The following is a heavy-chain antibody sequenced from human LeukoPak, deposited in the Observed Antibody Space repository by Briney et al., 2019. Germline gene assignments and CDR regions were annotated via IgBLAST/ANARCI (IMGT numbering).Heavy chain of an antibody. CDR3: ARIKGYYYYYMDV. J-gene: IGHJ6*03. V-gene: IGHV3-7*01. CDR2: IKQDGSEK. Sequence: GGSLRLSCAASGFTFRSYWMSWVRQAPGKGLEWVANIKQDGSEKYYVDSVKGRFTISRDNAKNSLYLQMNSLRAEDTAVYYCARIKGYYYYYMDVWGKGTTVTVSS. CDR1: GFTFRSYW.